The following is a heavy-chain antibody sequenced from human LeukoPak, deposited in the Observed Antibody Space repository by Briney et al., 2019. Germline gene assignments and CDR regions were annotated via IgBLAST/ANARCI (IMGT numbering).Heavy chain of an antibody. D-gene: IGHD3-22*01. CDR3: ARDHYYDSSGLLKI. Sequence: SVKVSCKASGGTFSSYAISWVRQAPGQGVEWMGRIIPIFGTANYAQKFQGRVTITTEESTSTAYMELSSLRSEDTAVYYCARDHYYDSSGLLKIWGQGTLVTVSS. J-gene: IGHJ4*02. CDR2: IIPIFGTA. CDR1: GGTFSSYA. V-gene: IGHV1-69*05.